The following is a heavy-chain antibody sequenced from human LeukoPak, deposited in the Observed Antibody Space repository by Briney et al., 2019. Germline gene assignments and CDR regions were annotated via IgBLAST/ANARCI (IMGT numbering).Heavy chain of an antibody. Sequence: GGSLRLSCVASGFTFSSYNMNWVRQAPGKGLEWVSSISSSGSYIYYADSVKGRFTISRDNAKNSLYLQMDSLRAEDTAVYYCARNLLGWELHYFDYWGQGTLVTVSS. CDR1: GFTFSSYN. CDR2: ISSSGSYI. CDR3: ARNLLGWELHYFDY. J-gene: IGHJ4*02. D-gene: IGHD1-26*01. V-gene: IGHV3-21*01.